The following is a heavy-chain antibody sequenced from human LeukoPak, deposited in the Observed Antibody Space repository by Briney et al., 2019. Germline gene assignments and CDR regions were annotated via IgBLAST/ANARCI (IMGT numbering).Heavy chain of an antibody. Sequence: PSETLSLTCAVYGGSFSGYYWSWIRQPPGKGLEWIGEINHSGSTNYNPSLKSRVTISVDTSKNHFSLKLSSVTAADTAVYYCARITVTNDAFDIWGQGTMVTVSS. J-gene: IGHJ3*02. CDR2: INHSGST. D-gene: IGHD4-17*01. CDR3: ARITVTNDAFDI. V-gene: IGHV4-34*01. CDR1: GGSFSGYY.